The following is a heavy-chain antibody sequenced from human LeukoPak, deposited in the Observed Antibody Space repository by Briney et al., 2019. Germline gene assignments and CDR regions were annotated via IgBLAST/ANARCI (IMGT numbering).Heavy chain of an antibody. Sequence: GGSLRLSCVASGFTLNNTWVTWVRQAPGTGLEWVGRIKGNSDGGTADYATAVKGRFTISREDSKNMVFLQMTSLKIEDTGAYXXXTAPCSTXXXXXDXXXXVXGLGTMVTVSS. CDR3: XTAPCSTXXXXXDXXXXV. J-gene: IGHJ3*01. D-gene: IGHD2-2*01. V-gene: IGHV3-15*01. CDR2: IKGNSDGGTA. CDR1: GFTLNNTW.